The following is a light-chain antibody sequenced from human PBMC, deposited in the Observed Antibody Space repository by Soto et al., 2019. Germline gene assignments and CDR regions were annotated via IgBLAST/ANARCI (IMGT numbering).Light chain of an antibody. J-gene: IGLJ3*02. CDR3: ASCDDTLDAQV. Sequence: QSVLTQSPSASGTPGQRVTISCSGSSSNIGRNFVYWYQHVPGTAPRLLIQRSNERPSGVPDRFSGSKSGTSVSLAISGLRSDDEATYYCASCDDTLDAQVFGGGTKLTVL. CDR2: RSN. CDR1: SSNIGRNF. V-gene: IGLV1-47*01.